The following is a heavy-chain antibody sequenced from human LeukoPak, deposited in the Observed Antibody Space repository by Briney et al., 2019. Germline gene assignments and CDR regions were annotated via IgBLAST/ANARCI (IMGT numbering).Heavy chain of an antibody. CDR2: ISGSDDST. V-gene: IGHV3-23*01. Sequence: PGGSLRLSCAASGFTFSSYAMSWVRQAPGKGLEWVSGISGSDDSTYYADSVKGRFTLSRDNSKNTLFLQMNSLRAEDTAVYYCAKVGPTVTPYLDYWGQGTLVTVSS. CDR1: GFTFSSYA. CDR3: AKVGPTVTPYLDY. J-gene: IGHJ4*02. D-gene: IGHD4-17*01.